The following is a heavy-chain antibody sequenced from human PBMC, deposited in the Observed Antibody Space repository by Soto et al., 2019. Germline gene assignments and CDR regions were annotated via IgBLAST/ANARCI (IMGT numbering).Heavy chain of an antibody. CDR3: ARDQASTIFGVVNELHYYYYYGMDV. D-gene: IGHD3-3*01. J-gene: IGHJ6*02. V-gene: IGHV3-21*01. CDR2: ISSSSSYI. CDR1: GFTFSSYS. Sequence: EVQLVESGGGLVKPGGSLRLSCAASGFTFSSYSMNWVRQAPGKGLEWVLSISSSSSYIYYADSVKGRFTISRDNAKNSLYLQMNSLRAEDTAVYYCARDQASTIFGVVNELHYYYYYGMDVWGQGTTVTVSS.